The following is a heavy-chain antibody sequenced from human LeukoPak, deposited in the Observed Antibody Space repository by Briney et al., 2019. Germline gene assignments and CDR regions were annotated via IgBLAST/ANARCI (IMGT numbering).Heavy chain of an antibody. V-gene: IGHV4-34*01. CDR1: GGSFSGYY. CDR3: ARVGPPVLVVYAYWFDP. J-gene: IGHJ5*02. CDR2: INHSGST. D-gene: IGHD2-8*02. Sequence: PSETLSLTCAVYGGSFSGYYWSWIRQPPGKGLEWIGEINHSGSTNYNPSLKSRVTISVDTSKNQFSLKLSSVTAADTAAYYCARVGPPVLVVYAYWFDPWGQGTLVTASS.